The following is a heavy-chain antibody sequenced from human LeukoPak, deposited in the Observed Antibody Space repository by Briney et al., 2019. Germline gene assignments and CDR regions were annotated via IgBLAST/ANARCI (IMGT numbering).Heavy chain of an antibody. V-gene: IGHV3-72*01. CDR1: GFTFSDHY. CDR2: TRNKANSYTT. D-gene: IGHD1-1*01. CDR3: ARRNWNSHDY. J-gene: IGHJ4*02. Sequence: GGSLRLSCAASGFTFSDHYMDWVRQAPGKGLEWVGRTRNKANSYTTEYAASVKGRFTISRDDSKSSVYLQMNSLKTEDTAVYYCARRNWNSHDYWGREPWSPSPQ.